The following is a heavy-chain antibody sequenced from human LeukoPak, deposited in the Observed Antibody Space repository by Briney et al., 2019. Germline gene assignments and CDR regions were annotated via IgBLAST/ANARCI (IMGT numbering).Heavy chain of an antibody. CDR1: GGSISSDH. Sequence: KSSETLSLTCAVSGGSISSDHWSWIRQPPEKGLEWIGCISYRGSTNYNPSLKSRVTISVDTSKNHFSLKLTSVTAADTAVYYCARVRGLGVITPYLDSWGQGTLVTVSS. CDR2: ISYRGST. J-gene: IGHJ4*02. V-gene: IGHV4-59*08. CDR3: ARVRGLGVITPYLDS. D-gene: IGHD3-16*02.